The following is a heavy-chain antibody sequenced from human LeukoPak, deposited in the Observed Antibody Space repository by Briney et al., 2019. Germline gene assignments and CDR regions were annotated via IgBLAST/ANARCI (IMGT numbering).Heavy chain of an antibody. CDR1: GYTFTSYA. CDR2: INAGNGNT. D-gene: IGHD3-3*02. J-gene: IGHJ6*02. Sequence: AASVKLSCTASGYTFTSYAMHWVRQAPGQRLEWMGWINAGNGNTKYSQKFQGRVTITRDTSASTAYMELSSLRSEDTAVYYCASISRYYGMDVWGQGTTVTVSS. V-gene: IGHV1-3*01. CDR3: ASISRYYGMDV.